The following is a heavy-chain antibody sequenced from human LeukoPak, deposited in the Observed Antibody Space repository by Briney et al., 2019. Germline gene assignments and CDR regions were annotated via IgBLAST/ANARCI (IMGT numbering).Heavy chain of an antibody. D-gene: IGHD2-21*02. CDR3: ARETVVTATQGAFDI. CDR2: ISTGSTYT. CDR1: GFTFSTYT. V-gene: IGHV3-21*01. J-gene: IGHJ3*02. Sequence: GGSLRLSCAASGFTFSTYTMNWVRQAPGKGLEWVSSISTGSTYTYYADSVRGRFTISRDNADNSLYLQMSSLRGEDTAVYYCARETVVTATQGAFDIWGQGTMVAVS.